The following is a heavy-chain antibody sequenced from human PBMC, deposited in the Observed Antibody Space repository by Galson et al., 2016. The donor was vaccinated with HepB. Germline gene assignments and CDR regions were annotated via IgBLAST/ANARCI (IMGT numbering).Heavy chain of an antibody. CDR1: GFTFKSNA. J-gene: IGHJ2*01. CDR2: ISYDGMNK. CDR3: ARAQAWNNYFSYFDL. Sequence: SLRLSCAASGFTFKSNAMHWVRQAPGKGLEWMGVISYDGMNKYYADSVKGRFSISRDNSNNSLNLNMSSLRPEDTAVYFCARAQAWNNYFSYFDLWGRGTLVTVSS. V-gene: IGHV3-30*14. D-gene: IGHD1/OR15-1a*01.